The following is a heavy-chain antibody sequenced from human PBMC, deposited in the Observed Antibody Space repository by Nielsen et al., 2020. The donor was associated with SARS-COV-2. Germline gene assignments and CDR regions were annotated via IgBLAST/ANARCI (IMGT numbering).Heavy chain of an antibody. CDR1: GGSISSYY. CDR3: ARDRGGYDRWFDP. D-gene: IGHD5-12*01. CDR2: IYYSGST. J-gene: IGHJ5*02. Sequence: GSLRLSCTVSGGSISSYYWSWIRQPPGKGLEWIGYIYYSGSTNYNPSLKSRVTISVDTSKNQFSLKLSSVTAADTAVYYCARDRGGYDRWFDPWGQGTLVTVSS. V-gene: IGHV4-59*01.